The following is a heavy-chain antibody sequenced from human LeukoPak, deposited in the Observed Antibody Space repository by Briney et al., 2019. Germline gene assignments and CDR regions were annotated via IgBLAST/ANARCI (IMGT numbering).Heavy chain of an antibody. D-gene: IGHD5-24*01. J-gene: IGHJ4*02. CDR1: GFTFSSYA. Sequence: GGSLRLSCAASGFTFSSYAMSWVRQAPGKGLEWVSAISGSGGSTYYADPVKGRFTISRDNSKNTLYLQMNSLRAEDTAVYYCAKVGTAGWLQPNSHFDYWGQGTLVTVSS. V-gene: IGHV3-23*01. CDR3: AKVGTAGWLQPNSHFDY. CDR2: ISGSGGST.